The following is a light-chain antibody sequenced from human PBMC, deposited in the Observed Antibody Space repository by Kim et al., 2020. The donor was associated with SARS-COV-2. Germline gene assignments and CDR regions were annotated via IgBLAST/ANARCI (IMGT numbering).Light chain of an antibody. Sequence: QPASVSGSPGQSITISCTGTSSDVGGYNYVSWYQQHPGKAPTLMIYAVSNRPSGVSNRFSGSKSGNTASLTISGLQAEDEADYYCSSYTSSSSWVFG. J-gene: IGLJ3*02. CDR3: SSYTSSSSWV. CDR1: SSDVGGYNY. CDR2: AVS. V-gene: IGLV2-14*03.